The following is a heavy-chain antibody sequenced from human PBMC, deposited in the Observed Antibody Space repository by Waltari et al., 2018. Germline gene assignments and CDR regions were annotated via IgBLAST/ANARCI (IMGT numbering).Heavy chain of an antibody. CDR3: ARLDRFSDYNWFDP. D-gene: IGHD3-22*01. J-gene: IGHJ5*02. CDR2: IYHSGGT. V-gene: IGHV4-38-2*02. CDR1: GYSISSGYY. Sequence: QVQLQESGPGLVKPSETLSLTCTVSGYSISSGYYWGWIRQAPGKGREWIGTIYHSGGTKYNPSLKSRVTISVDTSKNQFSLKLTSVTAADAAVYYCARLDRFSDYNWFDPWGHGTLVTVSS.